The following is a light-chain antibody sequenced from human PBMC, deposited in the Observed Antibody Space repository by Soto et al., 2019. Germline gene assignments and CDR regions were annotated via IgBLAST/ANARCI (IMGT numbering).Light chain of an antibody. V-gene: IGKV2-28*01. CDR3: AQGLATPFT. CDR1: RNLLHSNGYYY. J-gene: IGKJ4*01. CDR2: SGS. Sequence: EIVLTQSPLSLPVTPGEPASISCRSSRNLLHSNGYYYLDWYLQKPGQSPQLLIYSGSNRASGVPDRFSGSGSGTDFTLTISRVEAEDVGVYFCAQGLATPFTFGGGTKVEIK.